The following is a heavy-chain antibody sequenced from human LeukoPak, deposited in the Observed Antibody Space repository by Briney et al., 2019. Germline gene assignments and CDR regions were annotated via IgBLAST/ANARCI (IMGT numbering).Heavy chain of an antibody. CDR1: GGSISSYY. J-gene: IGHJ6*02. CDR3: AREIVVVPAAIQRYYYYGMDV. D-gene: IGHD2-2*01. CDR2: IYYTGNT. V-gene: IGHV4-59*12. Sequence: PSETLSLTCTVSGGSISSYYWSWIRQPPGKGLEWIGYIYYTGNTNYNPSLKSRVTISVDTSKNQFSLKLSSVTAADTAVYYCAREIVVVPAAIQRYYYYGMDVWGQGTTVTVSS.